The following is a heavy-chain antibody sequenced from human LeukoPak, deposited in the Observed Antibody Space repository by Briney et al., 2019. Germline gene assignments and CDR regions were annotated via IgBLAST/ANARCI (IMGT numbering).Heavy chain of an antibody. D-gene: IGHD1-26*01. Sequence: ASVKVSCKASGYTFTGYYMHWVRQAPGQGLEWMGWINPNSGGTNYAQKFQGRVTMTRDTSISTAYMELSRLRSDDTAVYYCARVEYSGSYYVSPFDYWGQGTLVTVSS. CDR3: ARVEYSGSYYVSPFDY. CDR1: GYTFTGYY. CDR2: INPNSGGT. V-gene: IGHV1-2*02. J-gene: IGHJ4*02.